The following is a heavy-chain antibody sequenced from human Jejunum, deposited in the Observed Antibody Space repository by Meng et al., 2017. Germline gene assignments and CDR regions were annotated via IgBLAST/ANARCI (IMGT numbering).Heavy chain of an antibody. Sequence: QVQLQESGPGLVRPSETLSLICTVSGGSVSRAGYQWGWIRQPPGKGLEWIGYASTNYNPSLKSRVTISLDTSRNQFSLSLSSVTAADTAVYHCARDHMGSLDYWGQGILVTVSS. CDR1: GGSVSRAGYQ. CDR3: ARDHMGSLDY. CDR2: AST. D-gene: IGHD1-26*01. V-gene: IGHV4-61*08. J-gene: IGHJ4*02.